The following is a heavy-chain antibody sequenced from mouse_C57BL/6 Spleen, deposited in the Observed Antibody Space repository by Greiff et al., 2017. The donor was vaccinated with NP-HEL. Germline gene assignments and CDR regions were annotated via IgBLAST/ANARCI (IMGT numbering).Heavy chain of an antibody. J-gene: IGHJ4*01. CDR1: GYTFTSYW. CDR2: IDPSDSYT. Sequence: QVQLQQPGAELVRPGTSVKLSCKASGYTFTSYWMHWVKQRPGQGLEWIGVIDPSDSYTNYNQKFKGTATLTVDTSSSTAYMQLSSLTSEDSAVYYCAAPYGNYNYYAMDYGGQGTSVTVSS. CDR3: AAPYGNYNYYAMDY. D-gene: IGHD2-1*01. V-gene: IGHV1-59*01.